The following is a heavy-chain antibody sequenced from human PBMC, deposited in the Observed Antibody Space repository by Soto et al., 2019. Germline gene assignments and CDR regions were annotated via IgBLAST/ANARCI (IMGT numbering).Heavy chain of an antibody. D-gene: IGHD1-26*01. V-gene: IGHV3-53*01. J-gene: IGHJ4*01. CDR3: ARVVLVGATPDYFDH. CDR2: LYSGGTT. Sequence: ESGGSFIHPGGSLRLSCAVSGFSVSRNFMSWIRQAPGKGLEWVSILYSGGTTYYTGSVEGRFTMSGDDSKNTVYLQMKSLRVEDTATYFCARVVLVGATPDYFDHWGQGSLVTVSS. CDR1: GFSVSRNF.